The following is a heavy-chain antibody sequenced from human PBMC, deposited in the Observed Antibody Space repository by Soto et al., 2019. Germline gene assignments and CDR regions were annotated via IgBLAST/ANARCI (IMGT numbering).Heavy chain of an antibody. V-gene: IGHV4-31*03. CDR2: IYNSRYS. CDR1: GASISSGNYF. D-gene: IGHD3-10*01. J-gene: IGHJ4*02. Sequence: QVQLQESGPGLVKPSQTLSLTCTVSGASISSGNYFWSWIRQHPGKGLEWIGYIYNSRYSYYNPSIKSRVIISVDTSKNQFSLKLSSVTAADTAVYYCASQPNYYGSGSYIDYWGQGTLVTVSS. CDR3: ASQPNYYGSGSYIDY.